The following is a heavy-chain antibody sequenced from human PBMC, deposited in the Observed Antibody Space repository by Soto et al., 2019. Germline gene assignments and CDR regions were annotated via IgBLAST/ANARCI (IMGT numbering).Heavy chain of an antibody. CDR1: GYTFTSYG. V-gene: IGHV1-18*01. Sequence: ASVKVSCKASGYTFTSYGISWVRQAPGQGLEWMGWISAYNGNTNYAQKFQGRVTITTDTSTSTAYMELSSLRSEDTAVYYCARTVGYYYGMDVWGQGTTVTVSS. D-gene: IGHD4-17*01. CDR2: ISAYNGNT. CDR3: ARTVGYYYGMDV. J-gene: IGHJ6*02.